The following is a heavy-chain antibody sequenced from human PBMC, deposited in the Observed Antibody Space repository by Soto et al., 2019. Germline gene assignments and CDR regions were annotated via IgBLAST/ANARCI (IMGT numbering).Heavy chain of an antibody. J-gene: IGHJ3*02. Sequence: SLKISCAASGFTFDDYAMHWVRQAPGKGLEWVSGISWNSGSIGYADSVKGRFTISRDNAKNSLYLQMNSLRAEDTALYYCAKVRSSIAAAGTEDAFDIWGQGTMVTVSS. D-gene: IGHD6-13*01. CDR3: AKVRSSIAAAGTEDAFDI. CDR1: GFTFDDYA. V-gene: IGHV3-9*01. CDR2: ISWNSGSI.